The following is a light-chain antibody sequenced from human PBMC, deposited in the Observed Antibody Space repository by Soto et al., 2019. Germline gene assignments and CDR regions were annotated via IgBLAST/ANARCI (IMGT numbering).Light chain of an antibody. CDR2: AAS. CDR3: QSYDGAPPGGA. V-gene: IGKV1-27*01. CDR1: LGITNR. J-gene: IGKJ1*01. Sequence: DIQMTQSPSSLSASVGDKVTITCRASLGITNRLAWYQQKPGKVPQLLIYAASTLQPGVPSRFSGSGSGTDVTLTVSSLQPEDVATYYCQSYDGAPPGGAFSQGTKVEIK.